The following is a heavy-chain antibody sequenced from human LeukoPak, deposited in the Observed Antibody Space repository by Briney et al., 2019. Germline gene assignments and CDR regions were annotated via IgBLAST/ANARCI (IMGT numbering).Heavy chain of an antibody. D-gene: IGHD6-19*01. CDR3: ARRSSSGWYFDY. J-gene: IGHJ4*02. CDR1: GYSFTSYW. CDR2: IDPSDSYT. Sequence: GESLKISCKGSGYSFTSYWISWVRQMPGKGLEWMGRIDPSDSYTNYSPSFQGQVIISTDKSISTAYLQWSSLKASDTAMYYCARRSSSGWYFDYWGQGTLVTVSS. V-gene: IGHV5-10-1*04.